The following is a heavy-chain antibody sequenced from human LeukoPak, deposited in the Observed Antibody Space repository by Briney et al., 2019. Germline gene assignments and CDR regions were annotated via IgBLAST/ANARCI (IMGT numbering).Heavy chain of an antibody. CDR3: TTDPTRIAQWDY. CDR2: IKSKTDGGTT. D-gene: IGHD6-13*01. CDR1: GFTFSSYG. J-gene: IGHJ4*02. Sequence: PGGSLRLSCAASGFTFSSYGMHWVRQAPGKGLEWVGRIKSKTDGGTTDYAAPVKGRFTISRDDSKNTLYLQMNSLKTEDTAVYYCTTDPTRIAQWDYWGQGTLVTVSS. V-gene: IGHV3-15*01.